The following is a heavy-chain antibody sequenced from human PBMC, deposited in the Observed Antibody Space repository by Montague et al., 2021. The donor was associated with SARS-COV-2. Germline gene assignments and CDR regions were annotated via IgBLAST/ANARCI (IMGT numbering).Heavy chain of an antibody. D-gene: IGHD3-3*01. V-gene: IGHV4-39*01. CDR1: GGSISSTSYY. CDR2: IYHSGST. Sequence: SETLSLTCTVSGGSISSTSYYWGWIRQSPGRGLEWIGSIYHSGSTYYSPSLKSRLSLSVETSKNQFSLKLTSVTAADTAVYFCVRHPRTYNGVWSGYSVRLVFQFDSWGQGTLVTVSS. CDR3: VRHPRTYNGVWSGYSVRLVFQFDS. J-gene: IGHJ4*02.